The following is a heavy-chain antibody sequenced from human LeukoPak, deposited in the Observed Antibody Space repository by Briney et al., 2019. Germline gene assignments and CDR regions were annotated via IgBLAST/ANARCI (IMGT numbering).Heavy chain of an antibody. CDR3: ARPAWGDEAGAAYYDSSGYQYYFDY. J-gene: IGHJ4*02. D-gene: IGHD3-22*01. Sequence: KPSETLSLTCTVSGGSISSYYWSWIRQPPGKGLEWIGYIYYSGSTNYNPSLKSRVTISVDTSKNQFSLKLSSVTAADTAVYYCARPAWGDEAGAAYYDSSGYQYYFDYWGQGTLVTVSS. CDR1: GGSISSYY. CDR2: IYYSGST. V-gene: IGHV4-59*01.